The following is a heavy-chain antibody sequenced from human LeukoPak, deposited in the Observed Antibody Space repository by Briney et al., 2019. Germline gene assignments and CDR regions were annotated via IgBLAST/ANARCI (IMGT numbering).Heavy chain of an antibody. CDR2: IRYDGSNK. CDR1: GFTFSSYG. D-gene: IGHD3-22*01. V-gene: IGHV3-30*02. Sequence: GGSLRLSCAASGFTFSSYGMHWVRQAPGKGLEWVAFIRYDGSNKYYADSVKGRFTISRDNSKNTLYLQMNSLRAEDTAVYYCAKGDCYDSSGYFDYWGQGTLVTVSS. J-gene: IGHJ4*02. CDR3: AKGDCYDSSGYFDY.